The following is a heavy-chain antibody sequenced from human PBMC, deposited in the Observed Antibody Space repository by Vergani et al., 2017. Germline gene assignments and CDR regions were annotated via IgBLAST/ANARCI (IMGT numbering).Heavy chain of an antibody. J-gene: IGHJ4*02. CDR2: IRHDGIT. Sequence: QAQLQQWGAGLLKPSETLSLTCAIYGGSFNDYWWTWIRQPPGKGLEWIGEIRHDGITHYSPSLTSRVTISIDTSTHQFSLNLRSVTAADTAVYYCAREGYCINGVCFTLFDVWGQGALVTVSS. D-gene: IGHD2-8*01. V-gene: IGHV4-34*01. CDR1: GGSFNDYW. CDR3: AREGYCINGVCFTLFDV.